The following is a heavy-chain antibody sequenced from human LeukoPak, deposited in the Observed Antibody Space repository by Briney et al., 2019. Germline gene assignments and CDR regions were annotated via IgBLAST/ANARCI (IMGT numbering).Heavy chain of an antibody. D-gene: IGHD5-12*01. J-gene: IGHJ6*02. Sequence: SETLSLTCTVSGGSISSSSYYWGWIRQPPGKGLEWIGSIYYSGSTYYNPSLKSRVTISVDTSKNQFSLKLSSVTAADTAVYYCARQGGYSGCDYYYYYYGMDVWGQGTTVTVSS. V-gene: IGHV4-39*01. CDR1: GGSISSSSYY. CDR2: IYYSGST. CDR3: ARQGGYSGCDYYYYYYGMDV.